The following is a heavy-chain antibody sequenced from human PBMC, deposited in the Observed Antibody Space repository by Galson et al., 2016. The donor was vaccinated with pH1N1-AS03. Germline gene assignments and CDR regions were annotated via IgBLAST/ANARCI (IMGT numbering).Heavy chain of an antibody. V-gene: IGHV1-69*05. D-gene: IGHD3-9*01. CDR2: VKGVFRTT. Sequence: AISWVRQAPGQGLEWMGGVKGVFRTTNYAQKFQGRITITMDQSTGTAYMEVSSLRAEDTAVYYCATAGNYFDIRRFDYWGQGTPVTVFS. CDR1: A. J-gene: IGHJ4*02. CDR3: ATAGNYFDIRRFDY.